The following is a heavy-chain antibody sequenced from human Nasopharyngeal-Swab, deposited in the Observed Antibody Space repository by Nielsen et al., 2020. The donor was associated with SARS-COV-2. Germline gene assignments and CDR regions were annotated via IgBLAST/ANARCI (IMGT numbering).Heavy chain of an antibody. D-gene: IGHD2-2*01. V-gene: IGHV1-18*01. CDR3: ARDPGYCSSTSCPVPKNYYYYGMDV. J-gene: IGHJ6*02. CDR1: GYTFTSYG. CDR2: ISAYNGNT. Sequence: GESLKISCKGSGYTFTSYGISWVRQAPGQGLEWMGWISAYNGNTNYAQKLQGTVTMTTDTSTSTAYMELRSLRSDDTAVYYCARDPGYCSSTSCPVPKNYYYYGMDVWGQGTTVTVSS.